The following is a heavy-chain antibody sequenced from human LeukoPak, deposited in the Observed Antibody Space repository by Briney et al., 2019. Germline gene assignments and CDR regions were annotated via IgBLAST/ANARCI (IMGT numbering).Heavy chain of an antibody. CDR1: GFTFSTYS. Sequence: PGGSLRLSCAASGFTFSTYSMDWVRQAPGKGLEWVSAISGSGGSTYYADSVKGRFTISRDNSKNTLYLQMNSLRAEDTAVYYCAKLGGGYCSGGSCYHGYFQHWGQGTLVTVSS. D-gene: IGHD2-15*01. CDR2: ISGSGGST. V-gene: IGHV3-23*01. J-gene: IGHJ1*01. CDR3: AKLGGGYCSGGSCYHGYFQH.